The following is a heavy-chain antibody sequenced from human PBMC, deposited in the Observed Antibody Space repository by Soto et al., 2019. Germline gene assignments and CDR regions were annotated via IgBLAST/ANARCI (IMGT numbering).Heavy chain of an antibody. V-gene: IGHV3-13*01. CDR1: GFTFSSYD. CDR2: IGTAGDT. CDR3: ATGTSSGYYYMDV. J-gene: IGHJ6*03. Sequence: EVQLVESGGGLVQRGGSLRLSCAASGFTFSSYDMHWVRQATGKGLEWVSAIGTAGDTYYPGSVKGRFTISRENAKNSLYLQMNSLRAGDTAVYYCATGTSSGYYYMDVWGKGTTVTVSS. D-gene: IGHD6-19*01.